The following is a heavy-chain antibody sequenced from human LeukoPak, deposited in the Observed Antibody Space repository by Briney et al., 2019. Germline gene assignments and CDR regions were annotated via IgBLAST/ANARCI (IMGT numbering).Heavy chain of an antibody. J-gene: IGHJ6*03. CDR3: ARGITNHHFYDKDV. Sequence: PSETLSLTCPVYGGSFSGYYWSWIRQPPGKGLEWIGEINHSGSTNYNPSLKSRVTISVDTSKNQFSLKLSSVPAADTAVYYCARGITNHHFYDKDVWGKGTTVTVSS. CDR1: GGSFSGYY. CDR2: INHSGST. D-gene: IGHD3-10*01. V-gene: IGHV4-34*01.